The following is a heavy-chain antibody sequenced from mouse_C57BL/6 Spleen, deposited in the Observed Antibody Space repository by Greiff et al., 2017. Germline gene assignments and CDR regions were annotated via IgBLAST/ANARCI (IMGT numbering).Heavy chain of an antibody. CDR2: INPSSGYT. D-gene: IGHD2-2*01. CDR1: GYTFTSYT. J-gene: IGHJ4*01. Sequence: QVQLQQSGAELARPGASVKMSCKASGYTFTSYTMHWVKQRPGQGLEWIGYINPSSGYTKYNQKFKDKATLTADKSSSTAYMQLSRLTSEDSAVYYCARENMVCSMDYWGQGTSVTVSS. V-gene: IGHV1-4*01. CDR3: ARENMVCSMDY.